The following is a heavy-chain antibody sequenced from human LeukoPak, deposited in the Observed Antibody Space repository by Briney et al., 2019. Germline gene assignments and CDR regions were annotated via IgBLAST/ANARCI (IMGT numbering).Heavy chain of an antibody. D-gene: IGHD3-10*01. J-gene: IGHJ5*02. V-gene: IGHV4-34*01. Sequence: SETLSLTCAVYGGSFSGYYWSWIRQPPGKGLEWIGEINHSGSTNYNPSLKSRVTISVDTSKNQFSLKLSSVTAADTAVYYCARYYGSGRTNWFDPWGQGTLVTVSS. CDR1: GGSFSGYY. CDR2: INHSGST. CDR3: ARYYGSGRTNWFDP.